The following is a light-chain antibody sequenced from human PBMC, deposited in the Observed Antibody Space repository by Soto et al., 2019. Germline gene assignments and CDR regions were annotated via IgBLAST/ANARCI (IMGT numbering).Light chain of an antibody. Sequence: QSALTQPPSASATPGQRVTISCSGSNSNIGTNTVNWYQQLPGTAPRLLIYTNNQRPSGVPQRFPGSKTGTSASLAIGGLQSEDGADYYCAAWDDSLGAYVFGTGTK. CDR2: TNN. CDR3: AAWDDSLGAYV. CDR1: NSNIGTNT. J-gene: IGLJ1*01. V-gene: IGLV1-44*01.